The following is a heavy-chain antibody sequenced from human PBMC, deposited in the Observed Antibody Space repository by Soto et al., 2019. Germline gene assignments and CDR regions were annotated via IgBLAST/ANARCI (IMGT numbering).Heavy chain of an antibody. V-gene: IGHV1-69*13. CDR3: ASGEGVDIVATYYGMDV. D-gene: IGHD5-12*01. CDR1: GGTFSSYA. J-gene: IGHJ6*02. CDR2: IIPIFGTA. Sequence: SVKVSCKASGGTFSSYAISWVRQAPGQGLEWMGGIIPIFGTANYAQKFQGRVTITADESTSTAYMELSSLRSEDTAVYYCASGEGVDIVATYYGMDVWGQGTTVTV.